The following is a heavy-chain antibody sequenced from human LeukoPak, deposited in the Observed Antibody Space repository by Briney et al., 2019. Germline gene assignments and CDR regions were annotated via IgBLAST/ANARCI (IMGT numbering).Heavy chain of an antibody. J-gene: IGHJ4*02. CDR3: ARVAGKIAAAGNEDY. Sequence: ASVKVSCKASGYTFTSYGISWVRQAPGQGLEWMGWISAYNGNTNYAQKLQGRVTMTTDTSTSTAYMELRSLRSDDTAVYYCARVAGKIAAAGNEDYWGQGTLVTVSS. V-gene: IGHV1-18*01. D-gene: IGHD6-13*01. CDR1: GYTFTSYG. CDR2: ISAYNGNT.